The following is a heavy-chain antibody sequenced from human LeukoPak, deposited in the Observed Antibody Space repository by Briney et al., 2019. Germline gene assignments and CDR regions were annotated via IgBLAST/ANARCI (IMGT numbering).Heavy chain of an antibody. CDR3: AKSIAAAGGSFTL. V-gene: IGHV3-30*02. CDR1: GFIFSNHA. CDR2: IQYDGDKK. Sequence: GGSLRLSCAASGFIFSNHAMNWVRQTPGKGLEWVAFIQYDGDKKYYADSVKGRFTISRDNSENTLYLEMNSLTAEDTAVYYCAKSIAAAGGSFTLWGQGTMVTVSS. J-gene: IGHJ3*01. D-gene: IGHD6-13*01.